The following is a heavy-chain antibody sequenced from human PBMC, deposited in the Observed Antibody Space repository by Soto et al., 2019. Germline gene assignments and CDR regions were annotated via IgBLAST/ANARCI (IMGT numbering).Heavy chain of an antibody. D-gene: IGHD3-3*01. J-gene: IGHJ6*02. CDR3: ARDSPSGWPESYYGMDV. CDR2: ISSSGSTI. Sequence: PGGSLRLSCAASGFTFSSYEMNWVRQAPGKGLEWVSYISSSGSTIYYADSVKGRFTISRDNAKNSLYLQMNSLRAEDTAVYYCARDSPSGWPESYYGMDVWGQGXTVTVSS. CDR1: GFTFSSYE. V-gene: IGHV3-48*03.